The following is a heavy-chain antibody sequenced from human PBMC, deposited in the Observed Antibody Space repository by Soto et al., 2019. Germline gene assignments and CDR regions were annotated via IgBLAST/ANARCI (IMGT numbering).Heavy chain of an antibody. V-gene: IGHV4-39*01. CDR2: IYYSGST. CDR1: GGSISSSSYY. D-gene: IGHD3-16*01. J-gene: IGHJ4*02. Sequence: SETLSLTCTVSGGSISSSSYYWGWIRQPPGKGLEWIGSIYYSGSTYYNPSLKSRVTISVDTSKNQFSLKLSSVTAADTAVYYCARGPPFHWGQGTLVTVSS. CDR3: ARGPPFH.